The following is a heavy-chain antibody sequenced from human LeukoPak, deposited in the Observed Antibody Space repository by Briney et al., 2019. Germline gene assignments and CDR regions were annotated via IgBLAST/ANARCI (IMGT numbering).Heavy chain of an antibody. CDR1: GFTFTSYA. Sequence: GGSLRLSCIASGFTFTSYAMSWVRQAPGKGLEWVSVITNSGDNTYYADSVKGRFSISRDNSKNTLYLQMNSLRVEDTAVYYCLRSYSSSARPDYWGQGTQVTVSS. J-gene: IGHJ4*02. D-gene: IGHD6-6*01. V-gene: IGHV3-23*01. CDR3: LRSYSSSARPDY. CDR2: ITNSGDNT.